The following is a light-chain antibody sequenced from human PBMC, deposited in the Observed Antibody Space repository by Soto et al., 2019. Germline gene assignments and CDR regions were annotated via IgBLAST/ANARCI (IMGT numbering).Light chain of an antibody. J-gene: IGKJ1*01. CDR2: GAS. CDR1: QSVSSY. CDR3: QQYKDWPKT. Sequence: ETVMTQSPATLSVSPGEGAVLSCRASQSVSSYVAGYQQRPGQAPRVLIYGASTRATGIPIRFSGSGSGTEFTLTIGSLQSEDSAVYYCQQYKDWPKTFGQGTKVEIK. V-gene: IGKV3-15*01.